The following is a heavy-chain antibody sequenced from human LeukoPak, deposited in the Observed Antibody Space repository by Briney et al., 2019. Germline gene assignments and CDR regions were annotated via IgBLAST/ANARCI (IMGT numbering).Heavy chain of an antibody. Sequence: GGSLRLSCEVSGFSFSSYWMTWVRQAPGKGLEWVANINQHGSETYYVDSVKGRFIISRDNAKNSLFLQMDSVTGEETAGYYCSRGGLYRYSGTSGDYWGQGTLVTVSS. V-gene: IGHV3-7*01. J-gene: IGHJ4*02. CDR3: SRGGLYRYSGTSGDY. CDR2: INQHGSET. CDR1: GFSFSSYW. D-gene: IGHD1-26*01.